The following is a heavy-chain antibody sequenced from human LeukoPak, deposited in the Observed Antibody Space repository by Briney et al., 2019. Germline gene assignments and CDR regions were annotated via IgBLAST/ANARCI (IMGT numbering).Heavy chain of an antibody. CDR1: RGSISGSIRSYY. CDR3: ARIPLGYSGAYYFDY. D-gene: IGHD5-12*01. Sequence: PSETLSLTCTVSRGSISGSIRSYYWSWLRQPPGKGLEWIGYISSSGSVNDNPSLRRRVTISVDTSKNQFFLNLSSVSAADTAVYYCARIPLGYSGAYYFDYWGQGTLGTVSP. CDR2: ISSSGSV. J-gene: IGHJ4*02. V-gene: IGHV4-4*09.